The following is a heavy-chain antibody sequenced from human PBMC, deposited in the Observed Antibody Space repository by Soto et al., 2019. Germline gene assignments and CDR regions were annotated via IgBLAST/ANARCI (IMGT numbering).Heavy chain of an antibody. V-gene: IGHV4-59*08. CDR2: IDYSGST. D-gene: IGHD4-17*01. J-gene: IGHJ4*02. Sequence: QVQLQESGPGLVKPSETLSLTCTVSGGSISSYYWSWIRQPPGKGLEWIGYIDYSGSTNYNPSLKSRVTIAVDTSKNQFSLKLSSVTAADTAVYYCARRYGPGFDYWGQGTLVTVSS. CDR1: GGSISSYY. CDR3: ARRYGPGFDY.